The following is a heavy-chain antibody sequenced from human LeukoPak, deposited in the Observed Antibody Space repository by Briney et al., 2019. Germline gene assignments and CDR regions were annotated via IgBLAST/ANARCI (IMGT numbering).Heavy chain of an antibody. CDR1: GFTFSDYW. Sequence: GGSLRLSCAASGFTFSDYWIHWVRQAPGKGLVWVSRINTDGSITNYADSVKGRFSISRDNAKNTLYLQMSSLRAEDTAVYYCARSFGVVTEGDYWGQGTLVTVSS. D-gene: IGHD3-3*01. CDR3: ARSFGVVTEGDY. V-gene: IGHV3-74*01. CDR2: INTDGSIT. J-gene: IGHJ4*02.